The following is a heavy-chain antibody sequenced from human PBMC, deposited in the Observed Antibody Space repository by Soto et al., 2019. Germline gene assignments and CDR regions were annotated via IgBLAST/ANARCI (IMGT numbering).Heavy chain of an antibody. CDR1: GYSISSSNW. CDR3: ARNGITGTFDY. J-gene: IGHJ4*02. V-gene: IGHV4-28*01. CDR2: INSSGST. D-gene: IGHD1-20*01. Sequence: QVQLPESGPGLVKPSDTLSLTCAVSGYSISSSNWWGWIRQPPGKGLEWIGYINSSGSTYYNPSLRSRVTMSVDTGKNPFSRKLSSVTAVDTAVYYCARNGITGTFDYWGQGTLVTVSS.